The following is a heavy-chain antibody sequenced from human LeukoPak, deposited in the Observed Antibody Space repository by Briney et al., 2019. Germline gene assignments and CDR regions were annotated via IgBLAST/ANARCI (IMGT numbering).Heavy chain of an antibody. D-gene: IGHD5-24*01. Sequence: PGGSLRLSCAASGFTFNSYSMNWVRQAPGKGLEWVSCISCSSSNIYYADSVKGRFTISRDNAKNSLYLQMNSLTDEDTAVYYCARDSRWAFDYWGQGTLVTVSS. J-gene: IGHJ4*02. CDR2: ISCSSSNI. CDR3: ARDSRWAFDY. CDR1: GFTFNSYS. V-gene: IGHV3-48*02.